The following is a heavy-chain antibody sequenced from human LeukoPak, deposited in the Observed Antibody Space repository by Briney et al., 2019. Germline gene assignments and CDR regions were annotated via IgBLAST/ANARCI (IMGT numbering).Heavy chain of an antibody. D-gene: IGHD4-17*01. V-gene: IGHV4-39*01. CDR3: ARHTVSPYNWFDP. Sequence: KTSETLSLTCAVSGGSISSSSYYWGWIRQPPGKGLEWIGEINHSGSTNYNPSLKSRVTISVDTSKNQFSLKLSSVTAADTAVYYCARHTVSPYNWFDPWGQGTLVTVSS. J-gene: IGHJ5*02. CDR1: GGSISSSSYY. CDR2: INHSGST.